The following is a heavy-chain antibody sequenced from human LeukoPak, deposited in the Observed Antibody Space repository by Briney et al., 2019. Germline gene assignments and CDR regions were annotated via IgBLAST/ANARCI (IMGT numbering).Heavy chain of an antibody. Sequence: PSETLSLTCAVYGGSFSGYYWSWIRQPPGMGLEWIGEINHSGSTNYNPSLKSRVTISVDTSKNQFSLKLSSVTAADTAVYYCARDDAFDIWGQGTMVTVSS. CDR2: INHSGST. V-gene: IGHV4-34*01. J-gene: IGHJ3*02. CDR3: ARDDAFDI. CDR1: GGSFSGYY.